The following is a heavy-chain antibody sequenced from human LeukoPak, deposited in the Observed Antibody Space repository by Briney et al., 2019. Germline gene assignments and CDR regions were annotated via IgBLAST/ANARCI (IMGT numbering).Heavy chain of an antibody. CDR3: TRELGTGY. CDR1: GFTFGDYA. Sequence: GGSLRLSCTASGFTFGDYAVSWFRQAPGKGLEWVGFIRSKAYGGTTEYAASVKGRFTISRDDSKSIAYLQMNSLKTEDTAVYYCTRELGTGYWGQGTLVTVSS. D-gene: IGHD1/OR15-1a*01. V-gene: IGHV3-49*03. CDR2: IRSKAYGGTT. J-gene: IGHJ4*02.